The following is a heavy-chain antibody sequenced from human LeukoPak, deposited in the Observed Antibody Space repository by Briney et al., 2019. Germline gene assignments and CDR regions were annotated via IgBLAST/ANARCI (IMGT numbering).Heavy chain of an antibody. V-gene: IGHV3-30*03. CDR2: ISNDGRNE. D-gene: IGHD3-3*02. Sequence: GGSLRLSCAASGFAFSSYAMHWVRQAPGKGLEWVTVISNDGRNEYYADSVKGRFTISRDNSKNTLYLQMNSLRAEDSGLYYCGRDPVSLALQINSDSWGQGTLVTVSS. CDR1: GFAFSSYA. J-gene: IGHJ4*02. CDR3: GRDPVSLALQINSDS.